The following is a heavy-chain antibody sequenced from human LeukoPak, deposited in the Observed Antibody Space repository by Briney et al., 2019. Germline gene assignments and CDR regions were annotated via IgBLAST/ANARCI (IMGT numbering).Heavy chain of an antibody. CDR1: GFTFNSYG. Sequence: PGGSLRLSCAASGFTFNSYGMHWVRQAPGKGLEWVAVMWYDGSNKYYADSVKGRFTISRDDSKNTLYLQMNSLRAEDTAVYYCATEGYYYGFDIWGQGTMVTVSS. J-gene: IGHJ3*02. CDR3: ATEGYYYGFDI. CDR2: MWYDGSNK. V-gene: IGHV3-33*03. D-gene: IGHD3-10*01.